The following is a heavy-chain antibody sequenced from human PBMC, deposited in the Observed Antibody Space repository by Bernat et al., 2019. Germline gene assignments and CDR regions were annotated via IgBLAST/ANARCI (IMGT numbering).Heavy chain of an antibody. CDR3: AKDRKVVWFGEGHYYYGMDV. CDR2: ISYDGSNK. CDR1: GFTFSSYG. V-gene: IGHV3-30*18. Sequence: QVQLVESGGGVVQPGRSLRLSCAASGFTFSSYGMHWVRQAPGKGLEWVAVISYDGSNKYYADSVKGRFTIYRDNSKNTLYLQMNSLRAEDTAVYYCAKDRKVVWFGEGHYYYGMDVWGQGTTVTVSS. D-gene: IGHD3-10*01. J-gene: IGHJ6*02.